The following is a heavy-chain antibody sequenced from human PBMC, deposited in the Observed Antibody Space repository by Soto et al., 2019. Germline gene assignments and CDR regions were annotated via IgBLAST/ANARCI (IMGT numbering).Heavy chain of an antibody. CDR2: ISGSGGST. CDR1: GFTFSSYA. CDR3: AKDDWIQLFAYYYGMDV. Sequence: PGGSLRLSCAASGFTFSSYAMSWVRQAPGKGLEWVSAISGSGGSTYYADSVKGRFTISRDNSKNTLYLQMNSLRAEDTAVYYCAKDDWIQLFAYYYGMDVWGQGTTVTVSS. D-gene: IGHD5-18*01. J-gene: IGHJ6*02. V-gene: IGHV3-23*01.